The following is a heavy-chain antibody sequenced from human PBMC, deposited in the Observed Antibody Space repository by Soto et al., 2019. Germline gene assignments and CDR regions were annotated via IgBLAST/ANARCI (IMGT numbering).Heavy chain of an antibody. CDR1: GGSISSGGYY. CDR3: AREGSSGGYALGI. CDR2: IYYSGST. V-gene: IGHV4-31*03. Sequence: SETLSLTCTVSGGSISSGGYYWSWIRQHPGKGLEWIGYIYYSGSTYYNPSLKSRVTISVDTSKNQFSLKLSSVTAADTAVYYCAREGSSGGYALGIWGQGTMVTVSS. J-gene: IGHJ3*02. D-gene: IGHD6-25*01.